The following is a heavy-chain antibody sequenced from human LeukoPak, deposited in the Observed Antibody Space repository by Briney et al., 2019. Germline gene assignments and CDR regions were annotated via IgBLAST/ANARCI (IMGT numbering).Heavy chain of an antibody. CDR1: GYTFSSYF. Sequence: SVKVSCKASGYTFSSYFMNWVRQAPGQGLEWMGRIIPILGIANYAQKFQGRVTITADKSTSTAYMELSSLRSEDTAVYYCARDGGTMIVVVNPWYNWFDPWGQGTLVTVSS. V-gene: IGHV1-69*04. CDR2: IIPILGIA. J-gene: IGHJ5*02. CDR3: ARDGGTMIVVVNPWYNWFDP. D-gene: IGHD3-22*01.